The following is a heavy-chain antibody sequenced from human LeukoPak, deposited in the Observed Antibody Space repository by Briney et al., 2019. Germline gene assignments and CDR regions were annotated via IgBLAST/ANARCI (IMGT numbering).Heavy chain of an antibody. V-gene: IGHV3-7*03. Sequence: GGSLRLSCAASGFTFSSYWLSWVRQAPGKGLEWVANIKQDGSEKYYVDSVKGRFTISRDNAKNSLYLQMNSLRAEDTAVYYCARDLWSGPVDYWGQGTLVTVSS. CDR1: GFTFSSYW. J-gene: IGHJ4*02. CDR2: IKQDGSEK. D-gene: IGHD3-3*01. CDR3: ARDLWSGPVDY.